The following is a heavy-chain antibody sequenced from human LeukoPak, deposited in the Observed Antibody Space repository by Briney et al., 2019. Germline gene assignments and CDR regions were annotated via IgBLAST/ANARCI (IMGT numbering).Heavy chain of an antibody. V-gene: IGHV4-34*01. Sequence: SETLSLTCAVYGGSFSGYYWSWIRQPPGKWLEWIGEVNHSGSTNYNPSLKSRVTISVDTSKNQFSLQMSSVTAADTAVYYFARSSSGWYGYYFGYWGQGTLVTVSS. J-gene: IGHJ4*02. D-gene: IGHD6-19*01. CDR2: VNHSGST. CDR3: ARSSSGWYGYYFGY. CDR1: GGSFSGYY.